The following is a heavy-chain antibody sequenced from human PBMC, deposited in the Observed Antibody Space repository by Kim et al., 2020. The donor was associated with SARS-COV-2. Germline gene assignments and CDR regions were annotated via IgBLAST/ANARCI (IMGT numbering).Heavy chain of an antibody. CDR1: GFTFSSYA. D-gene: IGHD3-10*01. V-gene: IGHV3-30*04. CDR3: ARDPRRATYYYGSGSYGLAGGLDY. CDR2: ISYDGSNK. J-gene: IGHJ4*02. Sequence: GGSLRLSCAASGFTFSSYAMHWVRQAPGKGLEWVAVISYDGSNKYYADSVKGRFTISRDNSKNTLYLQMNSLRAEDTAVYYCARDPRRATYYYGSGSYGLAGGLDYWGQGTLVTVSS.